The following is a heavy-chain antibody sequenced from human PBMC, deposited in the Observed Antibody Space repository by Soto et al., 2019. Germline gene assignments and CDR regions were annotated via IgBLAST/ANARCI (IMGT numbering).Heavy chain of an antibody. CDR3: ASRRLGYCSGGSCYSAGYYYYGMDV. J-gene: IGHJ6*02. CDR1: GGTFSSYA. D-gene: IGHD2-15*01. V-gene: IGHV1-69*01. CDR2: IFPIFGTA. Sequence: QVQLVQSGAEVKKPGSSVKVSCKASGGTFSSYAISWVRQAPGQGLEWMGGIFPIFGTANYAQKFQGRVTITADEPTSTAYMELSSLRSEDTAVYYCASRRLGYCSGGSCYSAGYYYYGMDVWGQGTTVTVSS.